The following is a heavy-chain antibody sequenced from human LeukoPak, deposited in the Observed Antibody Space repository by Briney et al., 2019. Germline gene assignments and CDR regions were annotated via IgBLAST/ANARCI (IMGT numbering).Heavy chain of an antibody. V-gene: IGHV4-34*01. CDR2: INHSGST. CDR3: ARSGYYPFVY. D-gene: IGHD3-22*01. Sequence: SETLSLTCAVYGGSFSGYYWSWIRQPPGKGLEWIGEINHSGSTNYNPTLKSRVTISVVTSKNQFSLKLSSVTAADTAVYYCARSGYYPFVYWGQGTLVTVSS. CDR1: GGSFSGYY. J-gene: IGHJ4*02.